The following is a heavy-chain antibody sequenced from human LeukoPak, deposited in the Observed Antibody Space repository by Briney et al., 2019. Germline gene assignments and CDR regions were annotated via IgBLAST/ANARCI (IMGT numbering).Heavy chain of an antibody. J-gene: IGHJ5*02. CDR1: GGSFSGYY. D-gene: IGHD5-18*01. CDR3: ARGRAYSGTRKNWFDP. CDR2: INHSGST. V-gene: IGHV4-34*01. Sequence: SETLSLTCAVYGGSFSGYYWSWIRQPPGKGLEWIGEINHSGSTNYNPSLKSRVTISVDTSKNQFSLKLSSVTAADTAVYYCARGRAYSGTRKNWFDPWGQGTLVTVSS.